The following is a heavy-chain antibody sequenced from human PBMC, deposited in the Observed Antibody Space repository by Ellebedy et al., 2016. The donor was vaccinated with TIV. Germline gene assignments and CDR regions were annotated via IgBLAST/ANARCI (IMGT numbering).Heavy chain of an antibody. CDR3: ASLENFGEWYYFHY. J-gene: IGHJ4*02. CDR1: GVPVGGHY. CDR2: ITGAI. V-gene: IGHV4-4*07. D-gene: IGHD4-17*01. Sequence: GSLRLXCTVSGVPVGGHYWSWIRQPAGKGLEWMGRITGAINYNPSLESRLTMSVDTSKNQFSLTLTSLTAADTAIYYCASLENFGEWYYFHYWGQGALVTVSS.